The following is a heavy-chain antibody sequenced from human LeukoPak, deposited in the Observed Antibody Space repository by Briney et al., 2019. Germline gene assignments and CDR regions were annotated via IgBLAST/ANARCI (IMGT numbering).Heavy chain of an antibody. CDR1: GYSFTDYY. V-gene: IGHV1-2*02. CDR3: ARGVAANGWRLDP. J-gene: IGHJ5*02. Sequence: ASVKVSCKTSGYSFTDYYIHWVRQAPGQGFEWLGWISPKSGGTNYAQKFQDSVSLTRDTSIDTAYMELTSLRLDDTAIYYCARGVAANGWRLDPWGQGTLITVSS. CDR2: ISPKSGGT. D-gene: IGHD2-15*01.